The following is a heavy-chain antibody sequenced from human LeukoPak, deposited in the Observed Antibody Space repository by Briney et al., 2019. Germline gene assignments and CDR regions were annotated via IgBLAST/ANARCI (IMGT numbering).Heavy chain of an antibody. V-gene: IGHV4-39*01. J-gene: IGHJ4*02. CDR3: AGRYSGSYHVDY. CDR2: IYYSGST. CDR1: GDSIISSYY. D-gene: IGHD1-26*01. Sequence: PSEILSLTCTVSGDSIISSYYWGWIRQPPGKGLEWIGSIYYSGSTYYNPSLKRRVTISVDTSKNQFSLKLSSVTAADTAVYYCAGRYSGSYHVDYWGQGTPVTVSS.